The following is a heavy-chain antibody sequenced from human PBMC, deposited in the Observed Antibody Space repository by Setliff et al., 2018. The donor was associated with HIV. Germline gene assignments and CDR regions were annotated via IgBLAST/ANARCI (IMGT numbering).Heavy chain of an antibody. CDR1: GYTFTGYY. CDR2: INPNNGGT. V-gene: IGHV1-2*02. D-gene: IGHD3-10*01. J-gene: IGHJ1*01. Sequence: GASVKVSCKASGYTFTGYYMHWVRQAPGQGLEWMGWINPNNGGTNYAQKLQGRVTMTTDTSTSTAYMELRSLRSDDTAVYYCARVVVRGVTFIAEYFQHWGQGTLVTVSS. CDR3: ARVVVRGVTFIAEYFQH.